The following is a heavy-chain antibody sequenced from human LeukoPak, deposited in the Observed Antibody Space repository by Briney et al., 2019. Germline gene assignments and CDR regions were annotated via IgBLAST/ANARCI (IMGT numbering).Heavy chain of an antibody. D-gene: IGHD1-14*01. Sequence: PGGSLRLPCAASGFTFSTYTMAWVRQAPGGGLEWVSGISDNGGRTYYADSVKGRFAISRDDSKSTLYLQMNSLRGEDTAVYYCAKDFGRNLGGPGYWGRGTLVTVSS. V-gene: IGHV3-23*01. CDR1: GFTFSTYT. J-gene: IGHJ4*02. CDR2: ISDNGGRT. CDR3: AKDFGRNLGGPGY.